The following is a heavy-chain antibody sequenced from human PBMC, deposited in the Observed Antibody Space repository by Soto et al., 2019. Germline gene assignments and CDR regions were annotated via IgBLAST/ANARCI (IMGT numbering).Heavy chain of an antibody. V-gene: IGHV4-34*01. CDR1: GGSFSGYY. CDR3: ARPQTASYDPLFDY. D-gene: IGHD2-21*01. J-gene: IGHJ4*02. Sequence: PSETLSLTCAVYGGSFSGYYWSWIRQPPGKGLEWIGEINHSGSTNYNPSLKSRVTISVDTSKNQFSLKLSSVTAADTAVYYCARPQTASYDPLFDYWGQGTLVTVS. CDR2: INHSGST.